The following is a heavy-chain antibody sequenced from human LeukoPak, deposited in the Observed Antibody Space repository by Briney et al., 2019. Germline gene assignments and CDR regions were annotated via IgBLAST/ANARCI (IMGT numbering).Heavy chain of an antibody. CDR1: GFTFNTYW. Sequence: GGSLRLSCAASGFTFNTYWMHWVRQAPGKGLVWVSRIKSDGSSPAYADSVRGRFTISRDNAKNTLYLQMNSLRADDTAMYYCAALDHGHDFWGQGTLVTVSS. CDR2: IKSDGSSP. J-gene: IGHJ4*02. CDR3: AALDHGHDF. V-gene: IGHV3-74*01.